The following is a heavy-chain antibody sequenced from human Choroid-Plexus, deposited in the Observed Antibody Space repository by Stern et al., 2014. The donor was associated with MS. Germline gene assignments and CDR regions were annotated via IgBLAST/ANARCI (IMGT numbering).Heavy chain of an antibody. CDR1: GFTFGSCA. D-gene: IGHD2/OR15-2a*01. V-gene: IGHV3-30*18. CDR2: VSYDGSNK. Sequence: VHLVESGGGVVQPGRPLRLSCVESGFTFGSCAMHWVRQAPGKGLEWVAGVSYDGSNKYYADSVKGRFTISRDNSQNTLYMQMSSLRPEDTAVYYCAKDRQYLTYFFDHWGQGSLVTVSS. CDR3: AKDRQYLTYFFDH. J-gene: IGHJ5*02.